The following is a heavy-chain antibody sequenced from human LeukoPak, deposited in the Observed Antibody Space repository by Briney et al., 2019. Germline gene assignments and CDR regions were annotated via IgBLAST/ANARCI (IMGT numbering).Heavy chain of an antibody. V-gene: IGHV1-69*13. Sequence: SVKVSCKASGGTFSSYAISWVRQAPGQGLEWMGGIIPIFGTANYAQKFQGRVTITADESTSTAYMELSSLRSEDTAVYYCARVPYAVPAAVPFPAYYYYYMDVWGKGTTVTVSS. CDR3: ARVPYAVPAAVPFPAYYYYYMDV. CDR2: IIPIFGTA. J-gene: IGHJ6*03. CDR1: GGTFSSYA. D-gene: IGHD2-2*01.